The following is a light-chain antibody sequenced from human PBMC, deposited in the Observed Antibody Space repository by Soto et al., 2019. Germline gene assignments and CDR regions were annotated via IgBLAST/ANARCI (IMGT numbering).Light chain of an antibody. V-gene: IGLV1-36*01. CDR2: YDD. CDR3: QSYDSTLSARYV. J-gene: IGLJ1*01. Sequence: QSVLTQTPSVSAAPRQRVTISCSGSSSNIGNNGVSWYQQLPGKAPKLLIYYDDLLPSGVSDRFSGSKSGTSASLAIGGLQAEDEGDYYCQSYDSTLSARYVFGTGTKLTV. CDR1: SSNIGNNG.